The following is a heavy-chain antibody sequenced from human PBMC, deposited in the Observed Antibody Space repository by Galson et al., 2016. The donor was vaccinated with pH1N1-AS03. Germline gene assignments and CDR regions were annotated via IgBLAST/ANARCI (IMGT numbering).Heavy chain of an antibody. Sequence: SLRLSCAASGFTFSSYAMHWVRQAPGKGLEWVAVISYDGSDKYYVDSVKGRFTISRDNSKNTLYLQMNSLRAENTAVYYCARDHDFWTGYSEGYYYYIDVWGKGTTVTVSS. V-gene: IGHV3-30*01. CDR1: GFTFSSYA. J-gene: IGHJ6*03. CDR2: ISYDGSDK. D-gene: IGHD3/OR15-3a*01. CDR3: ARDHDFWTGYSEGYYYYIDV.